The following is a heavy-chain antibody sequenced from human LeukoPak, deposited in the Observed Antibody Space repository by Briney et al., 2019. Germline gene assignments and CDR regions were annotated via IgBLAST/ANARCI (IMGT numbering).Heavy chain of an antibody. J-gene: IGHJ4*02. Sequence: SETLSLTCTVSGGSISSSSYYWDWVRQPPGKGLEWIGNVYYGGNTFHNSSLESRVTISVDMSKNQFSLKLSSVTAADTAVYYCARDGYSSSWYYFDYWGQGTLVTVSS. V-gene: IGHV4-39*07. CDR3: ARDGYSSSWYYFDY. CDR1: GGSISSSSYY. D-gene: IGHD6-13*01. CDR2: VYYGGNT.